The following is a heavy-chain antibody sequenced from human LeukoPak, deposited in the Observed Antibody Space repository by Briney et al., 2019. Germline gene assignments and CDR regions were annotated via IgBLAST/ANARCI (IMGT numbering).Heavy chain of an antibody. J-gene: IGHJ4*02. CDR3: ARDLLNEGNHLDY. D-gene: IGHD4-23*01. V-gene: IGHV4-30-4*08. Sequence: PSETLSLTCAVYGGSFSGYYWSWIRQPPGKGLEWIGYIYYSGSTYYNPSLKSRVTISVDTSKNQFSLKLSSVTAADTAVYYCARDLLNEGNHLDYWGQGTLVTVSS. CDR2: IYYSGST. CDR1: GGSFSGYY.